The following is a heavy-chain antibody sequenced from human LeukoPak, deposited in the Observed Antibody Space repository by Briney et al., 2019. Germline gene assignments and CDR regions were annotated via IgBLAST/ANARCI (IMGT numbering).Heavy chain of an antibody. J-gene: IGHJ4*02. D-gene: IGHD3-22*01. V-gene: IGHV4-59*12. CDR1: GGSISSYY. Sequence: PSETLSLTCTVSGGSISSYYWSWIRQPPGKGLEWIGDIYYSGSTNYNPSLKSRVTISVDTSKNQFSLKLSSVTAAATAVYYCAGGGGGYSSGYQTPAYYFDYWGQGTLVTVSS. CDR3: AGGGGGYSSGYQTPAYYFDY. CDR2: IYYSGST.